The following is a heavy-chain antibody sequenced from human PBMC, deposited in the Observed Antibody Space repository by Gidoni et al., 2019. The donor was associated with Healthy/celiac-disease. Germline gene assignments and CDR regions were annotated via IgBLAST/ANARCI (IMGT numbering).Heavy chain of an antibody. CDR1: GYTCTSYD. D-gene: IGHD1-26*01. CDR2: MNPNSGNT. CDR3: ARGPPPTRIVGANYYYGMDV. J-gene: IGHJ6*02. V-gene: IGHV1-8*01. Sequence: QVQLVQSGAEVKKPGASVKVSCKASGYTCTSYDINWVRQATGQGLEWMGWMNPNSGNTGYAQKFQGRVTMTRNTTISTAYMELSSLRSEDTAVYYCARGPPPTRIVGANYYYGMDVWGQGTTVTVSS.